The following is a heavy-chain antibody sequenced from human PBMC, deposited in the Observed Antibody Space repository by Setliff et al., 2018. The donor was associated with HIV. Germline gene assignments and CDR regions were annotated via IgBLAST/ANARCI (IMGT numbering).Heavy chain of an antibody. D-gene: IGHD5-18*01. CDR1: GYTLTELS. J-gene: IGHJ3*02. Sequence: ASVKVSCKVSGYTLTELSMHWVRQAPGKGLEWMGGFDPEDGETIYAQKFQGRVTMTEDTSTDTAYMELSSLRSEDTAVYYCARPRSSGYSPSDAFDIWGQGTMVTVSS. CDR3: ARPRSSGYSPSDAFDI. V-gene: IGHV1-24*01. CDR2: FDPEDGET.